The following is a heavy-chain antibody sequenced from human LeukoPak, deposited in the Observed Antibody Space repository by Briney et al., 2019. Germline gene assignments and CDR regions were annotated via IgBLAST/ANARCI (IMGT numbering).Heavy chain of an antibody. CDR2: ISGSGDST. Sequence: PGGSLRLSCAASGFTFSSYAMSWVRQAPGKGLEWVSAISGSGDSTYYADSVKGRFTISRDNSKKTLYLQTNSLRAEDTAVYYCAKDLLPGRVSTLDIWGQGTMVTVSS. V-gene: IGHV3-23*01. J-gene: IGHJ3*02. CDR3: AKDLLPGRVSTLDI. CDR1: GFTFSSYA. D-gene: IGHD2-15*01.